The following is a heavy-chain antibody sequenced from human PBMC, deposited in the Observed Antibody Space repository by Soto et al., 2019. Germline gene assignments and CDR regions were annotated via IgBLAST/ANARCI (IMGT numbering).Heavy chain of an antibody. D-gene: IGHD3-3*01. Sequence: SVKVSCKASGFTFTSSAMQWVRQARGQRLEWIGWIVVGSGNTNYAQKFQERVTITRDMSTSTAYMELSSLRSEDTAVYYCAANLDYDFWSGLDYFDYWGQGTLVTVSS. CDR1: GFTFTSSA. J-gene: IGHJ4*02. CDR3: AANLDYDFWSGLDYFDY. CDR2: IVVGSGNT. V-gene: IGHV1-58*02.